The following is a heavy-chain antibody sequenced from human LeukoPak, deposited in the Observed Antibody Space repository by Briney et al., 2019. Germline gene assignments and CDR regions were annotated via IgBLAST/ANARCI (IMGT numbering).Heavy chain of an antibody. CDR1: GYSFTSYW. V-gene: IGHV5-51*01. CDR2: IYPGDSDT. D-gene: IGHD3-10*01. J-gene: IGHJ5*02. Sequence: GGSLKSSCKGSGYSFTSYWIGWVRQMPGKGLEWMGIIYPGDSDTRYSPSFQGQVTISADKSISTAYLQWSSLKASDTAMYYCARHGGLYYYGSGSYLKNWFDPWGQGTLVTVSS. CDR3: ARHGGLYYYGSGSYLKNWFDP.